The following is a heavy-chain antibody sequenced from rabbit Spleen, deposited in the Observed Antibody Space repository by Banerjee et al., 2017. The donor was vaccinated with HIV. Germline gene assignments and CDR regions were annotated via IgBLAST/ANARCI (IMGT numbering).Heavy chain of an antibody. V-gene: IGHV1S40*01. J-gene: IGHJ6*01. CDR3: ARDAGTSFSTYGMDV. Sequence: QSLEESGGDLVKPGASLTLTCTASGFSFNSGYDMCWVRQAPGKGLEWIACIYAGSSGSTYSATWAKGRFTISKTSSTTVTLQMTSLTAADTATYFCARDAGTSFSTYGMDVWGQGTLVTVS. D-gene: IGHD8-1*01. CDR2: IYAGSSGST. CDR1: GFSFNSGYD.